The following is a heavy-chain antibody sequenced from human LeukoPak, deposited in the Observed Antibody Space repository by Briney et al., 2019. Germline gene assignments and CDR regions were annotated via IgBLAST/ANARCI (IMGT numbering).Heavy chain of an antibody. CDR2: IYYSGSN. D-gene: IGHD5-18*01. CDR3: ARSSYGYNWFDP. Sequence: PSETLSLTCTVSGGSISSYYWNWVRQPPGKGLEWVGYIYYSGSNNYNPAPKRRVNIAGETTKDQFSLHLPSVTAADTAMYYCARSSYGYNWFDPWGQGTLVTGSS. J-gene: IGHJ5*02. V-gene: IGHV4-59*08. CDR1: GGSISSYY.